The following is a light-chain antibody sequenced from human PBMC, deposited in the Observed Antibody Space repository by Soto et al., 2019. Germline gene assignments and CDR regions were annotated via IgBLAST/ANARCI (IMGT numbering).Light chain of an antibody. CDR1: QSVTSSY. V-gene: IGKV3-15*01. CDR2: GAS. Sequence: EIVLTQSPATLSLSPGERATLSCRASQSVTSSYLAWYQQKPGQAPSLLIYGASTRATGVPGRFSGTGSGTEFTLTISSLQSEDFAVYYCQQYNNWPPVTFGQGTKVDIK. CDR3: QQYNNWPPVT. J-gene: IGKJ1*01.